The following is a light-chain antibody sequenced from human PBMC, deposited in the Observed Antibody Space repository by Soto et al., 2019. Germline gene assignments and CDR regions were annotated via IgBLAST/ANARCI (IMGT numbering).Light chain of an antibody. CDR3: SSYAGSNAYV. J-gene: IGLJ1*01. V-gene: IGLV2-8*01. CDR2: EVS. CDR1: SSDVGAYKY. Sequence: QLVLTQPPSASGSPGQSVTISCTGTSSDVGAYKYVSWYQQHPGKAPKLMIYEVSKRPSGVPDRFSGSKSGNTASLTVSGLQAEDEAAYYCSSYAGSNAYVFGSGTKLTVL.